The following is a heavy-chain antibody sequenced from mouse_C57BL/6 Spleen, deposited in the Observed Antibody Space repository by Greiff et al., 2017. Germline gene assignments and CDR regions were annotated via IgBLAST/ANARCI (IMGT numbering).Heavy chain of an antibody. V-gene: IGHV5-9-1*02. CDR3: TRDGNFRGYFDY. CDR1: GFTFSSYA. CDR2: ISSGGDYI. Sequence: EVQRVESGEGLVKPGGSLKLSCAASGFTFSSYAMSWVRQTPEKRLEWVAYISSGGDYIYYADTVKGRFTISRDNARNTLYLQMSSLKSEDTAMYYCTRDGNFRGYFDYWGQGTTLTVSS. J-gene: IGHJ2*01. D-gene: IGHD2-1*01.